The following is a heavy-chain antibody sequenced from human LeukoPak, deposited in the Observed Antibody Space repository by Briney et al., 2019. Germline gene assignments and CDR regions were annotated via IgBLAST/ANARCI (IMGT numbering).Heavy chain of an antibody. CDR2: INHSRST. V-gene: IGHV4-34*01. CDR1: GGSFSGYY. J-gene: IGHJ4*02. Sequence: PSETLSLTCAVYGGSFSGYYWSWIRQPPGKGLEWIGGINHSRSTNYNPSLKSRVTISVDTSKNQFSLKLSSVTAADTAVYYCALSSGWYIGEDYWGQGTLVTVSS. CDR3: ALSSGWYIGEDY. D-gene: IGHD6-19*01.